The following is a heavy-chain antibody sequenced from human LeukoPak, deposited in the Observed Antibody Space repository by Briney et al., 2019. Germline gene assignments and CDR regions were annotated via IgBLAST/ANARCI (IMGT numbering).Heavy chain of an antibody. CDR3: AKDGGKYNFDY. CDR1: GFTFSTYN. J-gene: IGHJ4*02. D-gene: IGHD4-23*01. V-gene: IGHV3-30*02. CDR2: IRYDGSDD. Sequence: GGSLRLSCAASGFTFSTYNMHWVRQAPGKGLEWVAFIRYDGSDDDYTDSVKGRFTVSRDNSKNTLYLQMNSLRAEDTAVYYCAKDGGKYNFDYWGQGTLVTVSS.